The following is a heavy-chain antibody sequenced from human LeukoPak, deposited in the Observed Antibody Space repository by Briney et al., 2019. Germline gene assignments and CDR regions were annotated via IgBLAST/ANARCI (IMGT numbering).Heavy chain of an antibody. CDR3: EKDLAVGTTPRVYAFDV. J-gene: IGHJ3*01. V-gene: IGHV3-9*01. D-gene: IGHD1/OR15-1a*01. CDR1: GFTFNDYA. CDR2: VNWNSGVI. Sequence: QPGGSLRLSCAGSGFTFNDYAMHWVRQVPGRGLEWVGGVNWNSGVIAYGASVKGRSTISRDNARNSLYLQVDSLRFEATALYYCEKDLAVGTTPRVYAFDVWGQGALVTVSS.